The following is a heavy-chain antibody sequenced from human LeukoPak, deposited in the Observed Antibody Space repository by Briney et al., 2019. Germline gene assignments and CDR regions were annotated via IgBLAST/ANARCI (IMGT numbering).Heavy chain of an antibody. V-gene: IGHV3-48*03. J-gene: IGHJ6*03. CDR2: ISSSGSTI. CDR1: GFTFSSYE. D-gene: IGHD5-18*01. CDR3: ARDVWGYSYGCYYYMDV. Sequence: GGSLRLSCAASGFTFSSYEMNWVRQAPGKGLEWVSYISSSGSTIYYADSVKGRFTISRDNAKNSLHLQMNSLRAEDTAVYYCARDVWGYSYGCYYYMDVWGKGTTVTVSS.